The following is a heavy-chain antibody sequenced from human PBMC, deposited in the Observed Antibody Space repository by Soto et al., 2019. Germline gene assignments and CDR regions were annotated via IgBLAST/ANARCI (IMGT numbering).Heavy chain of an antibody. J-gene: IGHJ4*02. V-gene: IGHV3-48*01. Sequence: EVRLVESGGGLVQPGGSLRLSCAASGFTFFSYSMNWVRQAPGKGLEWVSYISTGGGTIYYADSVKGRFTISRDNAKNSLYLQMNSLSAEDTALYYCATGRGIYWGQGIRVTVSS. CDR2: ISTGGGTI. CDR1: GFTFFSYS. CDR3: ATGRGIY. D-gene: IGHD3-10*01.